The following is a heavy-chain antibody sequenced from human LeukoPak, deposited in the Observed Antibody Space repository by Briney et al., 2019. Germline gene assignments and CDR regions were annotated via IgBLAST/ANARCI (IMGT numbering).Heavy chain of an antibody. CDR2: MNQDGSEI. CDR3: TRDFQGRFYYHVDV. V-gene: IGHV3-7*01. D-gene: IGHD3-10*01. CDR1: GFSFSSYW. Sequence: GGSLRLSCAASGFSFSSYWMSWVRQAPGRGLEWVANMNQDGSEIYYVDSVKGRLTISRDNAKNSLYLQMNGLRAEDTGVYYCTRDFQGRFYYHVDVWGKGTTVTVSS. J-gene: IGHJ6*03.